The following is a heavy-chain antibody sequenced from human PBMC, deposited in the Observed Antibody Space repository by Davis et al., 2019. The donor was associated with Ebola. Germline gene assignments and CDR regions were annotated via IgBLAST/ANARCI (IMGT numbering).Heavy chain of an antibody. CDR2: ISTFSTYM. CDR1: GFTFTSYS. CDR3: ARDMMTLAYYGSGSNYFDY. Sequence: PGGSLRLSCAASGFTFTSYSLNWVRQAPGKGLKWVSSISTFSTYMYYADSVKGRFTISRDNAKSSLFLQMNSLRAEDTAVYYCARDMMTLAYYGSGSNYFDYWGQGALVTVSS. J-gene: IGHJ4*02. D-gene: IGHD3-10*01. V-gene: IGHV3-21*01.